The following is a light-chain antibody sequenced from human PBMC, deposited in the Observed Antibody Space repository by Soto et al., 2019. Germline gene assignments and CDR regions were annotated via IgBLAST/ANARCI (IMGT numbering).Light chain of an antibody. Sequence: DIQMTQSPSSLSASVGDRVTITCRARQDISNSLAWYQHKPGKVPKVLIYATSILQSGVPARFSGSGSGTDFTLTISSRQPEDVATYYCQNYNRAPLTFGGGTKVEI. CDR2: ATS. CDR3: QNYNRAPLT. J-gene: IGKJ4*01. V-gene: IGKV1-27*01. CDR1: QDISNS.